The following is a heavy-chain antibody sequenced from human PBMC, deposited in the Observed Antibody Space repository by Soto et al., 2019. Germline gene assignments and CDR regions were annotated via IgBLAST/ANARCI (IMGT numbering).Heavy chain of an antibody. Sequence: EVQLVESGGGLVQPGGSLRLSCEASGFTFSTFWMHWVRQAPGKGLVWVSRINSDGSSTYYADSVKGRVTISRDNAKTTLYLHLSSLRPEDTAVYCCARDFEYWGQGTLVTVSA. CDR3: ARDFEY. V-gene: IGHV3-74*01. CDR2: INSDGSST. J-gene: IGHJ4*02. CDR1: GFTFSTFW.